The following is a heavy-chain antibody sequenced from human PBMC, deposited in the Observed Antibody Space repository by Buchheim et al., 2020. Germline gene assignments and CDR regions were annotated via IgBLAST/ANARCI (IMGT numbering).Heavy chain of an antibody. CDR1: GFTFSSYE. CDR3: ARVGDSSSSVLSYYFDY. CDR2: ISSSGSTI. D-gene: IGHD6-6*01. V-gene: IGHV3-48*03. J-gene: IGHJ4*02. Sequence: EVQLVESGGGLVQPGGSLRLSCAASGFTFSSYEMNWVRQAPGKGLEWVSYISSSGSTIYYADSVKGRFTISRDNAKNSLYLQMNSLRAEDTAVYYCARVGDSSSSVLSYYFDYWGQGTL.